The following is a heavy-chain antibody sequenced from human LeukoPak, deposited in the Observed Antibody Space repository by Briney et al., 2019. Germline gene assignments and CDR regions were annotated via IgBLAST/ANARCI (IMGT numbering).Heavy chain of an antibody. D-gene: IGHD1-1*01. CDR3: ARDGSQGSLGWFDP. Sequence: SVKVSCKASGGTLSSYAISWVRQAPGQGLEWMGGIIPIFGTANYAQKFQGRVTITADESTSTAYMELSSLRSEDTAVYYCARDGSQGSLGWFDPWGQGTLVTVSS. V-gene: IGHV1-69*13. J-gene: IGHJ5*02. CDR1: GGTLSSYA. CDR2: IIPIFGTA.